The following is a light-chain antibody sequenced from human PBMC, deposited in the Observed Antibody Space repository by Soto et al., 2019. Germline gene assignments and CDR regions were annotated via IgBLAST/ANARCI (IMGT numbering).Light chain of an antibody. J-gene: IGLJ1*01. Sequence: QSALTQSPSASGSPGQSVTISCTGTSSDIGGYNSVSRYQQHPGKAPKVIIYDVTKRPSGVPDRFSGSKSGNTASLTVSALQAEDEADYYCSSYTDRKNLVFGTGTKLTVL. V-gene: IGLV2-8*01. CDR2: DVT. CDR1: SSDIGGYNS. CDR3: SSYTDRKNLV.